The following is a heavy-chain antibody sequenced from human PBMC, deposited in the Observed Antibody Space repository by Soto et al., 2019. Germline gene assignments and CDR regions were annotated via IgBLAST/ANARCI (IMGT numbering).Heavy chain of an antibody. Sequence: QLQLQESGTGLVKPSETLSLTCTVSGGSISSVGYYWGWIGQPPGQGREWIGTIYDSGTTYYNPSLKSRVTISVDTSKNQFSLTLSSVTASDTAVYYCARRPPTETTYYLYYWGQGTLVTVSS. CDR1: GGSISSVGYY. J-gene: IGHJ4*02. D-gene: IGHD4-17*01. CDR2: IYDSGTT. CDR3: ARRPPTETTYYLYY. V-gene: IGHV4-39*01.